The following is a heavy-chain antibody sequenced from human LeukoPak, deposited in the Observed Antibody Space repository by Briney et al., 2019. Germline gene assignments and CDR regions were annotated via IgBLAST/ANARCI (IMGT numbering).Heavy chain of an antibody. CDR2: IKEDGSEK. CDR1: GFTFSNFW. J-gene: IGHJ4*02. CDR3: AKGYHDSSGSIDY. Sequence: GGSLRLSCAASGFTFSNFWMSWVRQAPGKGLEWVANIKEDGSEKFYVDSVKGRFSMPRDNARNSLYLQMNSLRAEDTAVYYCAKGYHDSSGSIDYWGQGTLVTVSS. V-gene: IGHV3-7*03. D-gene: IGHD3-22*01.